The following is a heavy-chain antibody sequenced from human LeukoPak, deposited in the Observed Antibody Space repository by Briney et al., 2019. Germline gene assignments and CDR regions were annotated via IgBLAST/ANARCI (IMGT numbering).Heavy chain of an antibody. V-gene: IGHV5-51*01. CDR1: GYSFTSYW. J-gene: IGHJ3*02. Sequence: GESLKISCKASGYSFTSYWIGWVRQMPGKGLEWMGIIYPGDSDNRYSPSFKGQVTISVDKSISTAYLQWSSLKASDTAMYYCARRVVTRVTDAFDIWGQGTMVTVSS. D-gene: IGHD2-15*01. CDR2: IYPGDSDN. CDR3: ARRVVTRVTDAFDI.